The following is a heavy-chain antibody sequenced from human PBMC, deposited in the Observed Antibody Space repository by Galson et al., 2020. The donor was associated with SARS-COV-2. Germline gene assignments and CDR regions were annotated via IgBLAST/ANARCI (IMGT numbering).Heavy chain of an antibody. V-gene: IGHV3-23*01. CDR3: AKIGGSSEMGY. Sequence: GGPPRLSCAASGFTFSSYAMSWVRQAPAKGLAWVPAISGSGGSTYYADSVKGRFTISRDNSKTTLYLQMNSLRAEDTAVYYCAKIGGSSEMGYWGQGTLVTVSS. J-gene: IGHJ4*02. CDR1: GFTFSSYA. D-gene: IGHD3-16*01. CDR2: ISGSGGST.